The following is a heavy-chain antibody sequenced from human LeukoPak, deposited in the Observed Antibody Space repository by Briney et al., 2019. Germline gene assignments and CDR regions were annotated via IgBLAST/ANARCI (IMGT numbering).Heavy chain of an antibody. V-gene: IGHV4-59*01. CDR3: AREPLRAESRWFDP. CDR1: GGSISSYY. J-gene: IGHJ5*02. CDR2: IYYSGST. Sequence: SETLSLTCTVSGGSISSYYWSWIRQPPGKGLEWIGYIYYSGSTNYNPSLKSRVTISVDTSKNQFSLKLSSVTAADTAVYYCAREPLRAESRWFDPWGQGSLVTVSS. D-gene: IGHD1-26*01.